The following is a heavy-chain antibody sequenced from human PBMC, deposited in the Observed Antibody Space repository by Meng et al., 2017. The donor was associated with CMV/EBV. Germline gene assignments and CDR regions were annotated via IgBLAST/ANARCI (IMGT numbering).Heavy chain of an antibody. CDR2: IRYDISNE. CDR1: GFTFSRNG. Sequence: GESLKISCAASGFTFSRNGVHWVRQAPGKGLEWVAFIRYDISNEYYGDSVKGRFTISRDNSKNTLYLQMNSLRAEDTAVYYCAKRSRPDYWGQGTLVTVSS. V-gene: IGHV3-30*02. CDR3: AKRSRPDY. J-gene: IGHJ4*02.